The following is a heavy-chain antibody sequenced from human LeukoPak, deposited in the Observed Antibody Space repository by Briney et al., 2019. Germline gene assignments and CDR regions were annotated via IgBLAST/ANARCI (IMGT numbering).Heavy chain of an antibody. V-gene: IGHV1-69*04. CDR1: GGTFSSYA. CDR3: ARDRRYNWNFIGYYFDH. CDR2: IIPILGIA. Sequence: SVKVSCRASGGTFSSYAISWVRQAPGQGLEWMGRIIPILGIANYAQKLQGRVTMTTDTSTSTAYMELRSLRSDDTAVYYCARDRRYNWNFIGYYFDHWGQGTLVTVSS. D-gene: IGHD1-7*01. J-gene: IGHJ4*02.